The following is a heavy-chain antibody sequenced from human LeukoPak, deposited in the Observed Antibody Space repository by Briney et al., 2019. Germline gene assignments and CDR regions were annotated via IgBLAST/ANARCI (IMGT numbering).Heavy chain of an antibody. D-gene: IGHD3-10*01. CDR3: ARARAGSVDY. J-gene: IGHJ4*02. V-gene: IGHV3-30*04. CDR2: ISYDGIHK. Sequence: GKSLRLSCAASGFTFSNYALHWVRQAPGKGLEWVAVISYDGIHKYYADSIKGRFNISRDNSDHTLFLLVDSLRPDDTAVYYCARARAGSVDYWGQGTLVTVSS. CDR1: GFTFSNYA.